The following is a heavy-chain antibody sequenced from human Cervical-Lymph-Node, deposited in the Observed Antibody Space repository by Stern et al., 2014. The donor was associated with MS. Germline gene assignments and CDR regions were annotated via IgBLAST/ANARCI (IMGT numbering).Heavy chain of an antibody. CDR2: IIPIFGPA. CDR3: ARDPGIAAAGDYNWFDP. V-gene: IGHV1-69*01. D-gene: IGHD6-13*01. CDR1: GGTFSSYA. J-gene: IGHJ5*02. Sequence: QVQLVQSGAEVKKPGSSVKVSCKASGGTFSSYAISWVRQAPGQGLEWMGGIIPIFGPANDAQKFQGRVTITADESTSTAYMELSSLRSEDTAVYYCARDPGIAAAGDYNWFDPWGQGTLVTVSS.